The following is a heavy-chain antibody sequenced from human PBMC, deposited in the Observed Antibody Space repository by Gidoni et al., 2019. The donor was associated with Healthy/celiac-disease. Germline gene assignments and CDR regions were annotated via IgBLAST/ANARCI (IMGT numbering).Heavy chain of an antibody. CDR3: ARDKVGASWLDP. CDR1: GFPVSSNY. CDR2: IYSCGST. V-gene: IGHV3-66*01. D-gene: IGHD1-26*01. J-gene: IGHJ5*02. Sequence: EVQLVESGGGLVQPGGSLRLSCAAPGFPVSSNYMSWVRQAPGKGLEWVSVIYSCGSTYYADSVKGRFTISRDNSKNTLYLQMNSLRAEDTAVYYCARDKVGASWLDPWGQGTLVTVSS.